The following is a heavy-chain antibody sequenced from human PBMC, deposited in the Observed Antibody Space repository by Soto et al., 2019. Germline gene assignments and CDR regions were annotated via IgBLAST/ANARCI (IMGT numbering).Heavy chain of an antibody. Sequence: GGSLRLSCVASGFIFSDSAMHWARNAPGKGLEWVALISPAGTNQYYADSAKGRFSISRDNCKNTLYLQMNSLRPEDTGLYSWARENSRMSPRIFQLWGHGTPV. CDR3: ARENSRMSPRIFQL. V-gene: IGHV3-30-3*01. CDR2: ISPAGTNQ. CDR1: GFIFSDSA. J-gene: IGHJ1*01. D-gene: IGHD1-20*01.